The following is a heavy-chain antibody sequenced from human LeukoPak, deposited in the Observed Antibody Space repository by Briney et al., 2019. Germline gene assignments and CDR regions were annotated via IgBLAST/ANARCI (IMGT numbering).Heavy chain of an antibody. J-gene: IGHJ4*02. CDR3: ARDSGGYHFDY. CDR1: GFSLSTSGVG. Sequence: SGPTLVKPPQTLTLTCTFSGFSLSTSGVGVGWIRQPPGKALEWLALIYWNDDKRYSPSLKSRLTITKDTSKNQVVLTMTNMDPVDTATYYCARDSGGYHFDYWGQGTLVTVSS. V-gene: IGHV2-5*01. CDR2: IYWNDDK. D-gene: IGHD6-25*01.